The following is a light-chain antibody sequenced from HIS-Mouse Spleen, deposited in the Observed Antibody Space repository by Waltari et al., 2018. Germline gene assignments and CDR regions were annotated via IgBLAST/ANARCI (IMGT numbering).Light chain of an antibody. Sequence: QSALTQPASVSGSPGQSITISCTGTSSDVGGYNYVSWYQQHPGKAPKLMIYEVSKRPSGVSNRFSGSKSGNTASLTISGLQDEDEADYYCSSYTSSSTFFGTGTKVTVL. CDR1: SSDVGGYNY. J-gene: IGLJ1*01. V-gene: IGLV2-14*01. CDR2: EVS. CDR3: SSYTSSSTF.